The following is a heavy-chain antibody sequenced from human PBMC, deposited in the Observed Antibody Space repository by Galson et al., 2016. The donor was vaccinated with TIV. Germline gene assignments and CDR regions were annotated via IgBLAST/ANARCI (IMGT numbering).Heavy chain of an antibody. Sequence: SLRLSCAGSGFSVSSNHMSWVRQAPGKGLEWLSVIYSGGSTYYADSVKGRFTISRDNSKNSLYLEMNSLGDEDTAVYYCARDYSPLALNDYYFYYMDVWGKGTTVTVSS. D-gene: IGHD4-11*01. CDR1: GFSVSSNH. V-gene: IGHV3-53*01. CDR2: IYSGGST. J-gene: IGHJ6*03. CDR3: ARDYSPLALNDYYFYYMDV.